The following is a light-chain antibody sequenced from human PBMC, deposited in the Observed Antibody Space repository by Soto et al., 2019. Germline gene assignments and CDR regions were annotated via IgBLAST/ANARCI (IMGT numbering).Light chain of an antibody. Sequence: DIQMTQSPSTLSGSVGDRVTITCRASQTISSWLAWYQQKPGKAPKLLIYKASTLKSGVPSRFSGSGSGTEFTLTISSLQPDDFATYYCQHYDTYRATFGLGTKVDI. J-gene: IGKJ1*01. V-gene: IGKV1-5*03. CDR2: KAS. CDR3: QHYDTYRAT. CDR1: QTISSW.